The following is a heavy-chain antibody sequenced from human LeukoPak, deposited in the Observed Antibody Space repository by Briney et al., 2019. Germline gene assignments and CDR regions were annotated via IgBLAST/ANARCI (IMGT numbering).Heavy chain of an antibody. CDR2: ISGSGGST. J-gene: IGHJ4*02. CDR1: GFTFSSYA. Sequence: SGGSLRLSCAASGFTFSSYAMSWVRQAPGKGLEWVSAISGSGGSTYYADSVKGRFTISRDNSKDTLYLQMNSLRAEDTAVYYCAKGLRSFMVYWGQRTLVTVSS. D-gene: IGHD3-10*01. CDR3: AKGLRSFMVY. V-gene: IGHV3-23*01.